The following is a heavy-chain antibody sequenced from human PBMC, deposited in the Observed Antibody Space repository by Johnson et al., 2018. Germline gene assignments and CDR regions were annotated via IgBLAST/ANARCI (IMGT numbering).Heavy chain of an antibody. D-gene: IGHD6-19*01. CDR2: IGTAGDT. CDR1: GFTFSSYD. Sequence: VQLVESGGGLVQPGGSLRLSCAASGFTFSSYDMHWVRQATGKGLEWVSAIGTAGDTYYPGSVKGRFTISRENAKNSLYLQMNSLGAEDPAVYYCARGRIAVAGTVGYYYYYMDVWGKGTTVTVSS. J-gene: IGHJ6*03. CDR3: ARGRIAVAGTVGYYYYYMDV. V-gene: IGHV3-13*01.